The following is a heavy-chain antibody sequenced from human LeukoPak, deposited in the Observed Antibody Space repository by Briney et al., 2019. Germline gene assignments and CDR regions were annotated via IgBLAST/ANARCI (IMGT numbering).Heavy chain of an antibody. V-gene: IGHV3-21*01. CDR2: ISSSSSYI. CDR1: GFTVSSNY. D-gene: IGHD2-15*01. Sequence: GGSLRLSCAASGFTVSSNYMSWVRQAPGKGLEWVSSISSSSSYIYYADSVKGRFTISRDNAKNSLYLQMNSLRAEDTAVYYCARLYVVVVAANASDYWGQGTLVTVSS. J-gene: IGHJ4*02. CDR3: ARLYVVVVAANASDY.